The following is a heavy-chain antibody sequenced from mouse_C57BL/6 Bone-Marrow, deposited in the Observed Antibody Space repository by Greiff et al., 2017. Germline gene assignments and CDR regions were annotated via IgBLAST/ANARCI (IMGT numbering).Heavy chain of an antibody. CDR1: GFTFTDYY. CDR3: ARQGGY. V-gene: IGHV7-3*01. Sequence: EVKLMESGGGLVQPGGSLSLSCAASGFTFTDYYMSWVRQPPGKALEWLGFIRNKANGYTTEYIASVKGRFTISRDNSQSILYLQMNALRAEDSATYYCARQGGYWGQGTTLTVSS. CDR2: IRNKANGYTT. J-gene: IGHJ2*01.